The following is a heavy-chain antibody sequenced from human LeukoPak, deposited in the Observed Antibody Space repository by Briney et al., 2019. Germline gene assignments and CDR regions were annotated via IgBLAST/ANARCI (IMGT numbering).Heavy chain of an antibody. V-gene: IGHV4-59*08. CDR1: GGSISSYY. CDR2: ISDIGSI. Sequence: SETLSLTCTVSGGSISSYYWSWIRQPPGKGLEWIAYISDIGSINYNPSLKSRVTMSLDTSKNQFSLKLSSVTAADTAVYYCAGHHPRNTVDFWGQGTLVTVSS. D-gene: IGHD2/OR15-2a*01. J-gene: IGHJ4*02. CDR3: AGHHPRNTVDF.